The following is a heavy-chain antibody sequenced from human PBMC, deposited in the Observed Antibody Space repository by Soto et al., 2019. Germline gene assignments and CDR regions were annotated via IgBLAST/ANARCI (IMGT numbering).Heavy chain of an antibody. J-gene: IGHJ4*02. Sequence: QLQLQESGSGLVKPSQTLSLTCAVSGGSISSGGYSWSWIRQPPGKGLEWIGYIYHSGSTYYNPSLKSRVPVSVGWSQKQVARRLGSVAAADTAVCYGAAGGGLPRYCWGQGTLVTVSS. CDR3: AAGGGLPRYC. CDR2: IYHSGST. V-gene: IGHV4-30-2*01. D-gene: IGHD5-12*01. CDR1: GGSISSGGYS.